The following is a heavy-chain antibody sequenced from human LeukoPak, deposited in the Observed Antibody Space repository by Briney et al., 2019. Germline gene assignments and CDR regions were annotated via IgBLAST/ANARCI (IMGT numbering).Heavy chain of an antibody. CDR3: ARDRRLYP. CDR1: GFTFSSYS. V-gene: IGHV3-21*01. Sequence: GGSLRLSCAASGFTFSSYSMNWVRQAPGKGLEWVSSISSRSSYIYYADSVKGRFTISRDNAKNSLYLQMNSLRAEDTAVYYCARDRRLYPWGQGTLVTVSS. D-gene: IGHD4-17*01. J-gene: IGHJ5*02. CDR2: ISSRSSYI.